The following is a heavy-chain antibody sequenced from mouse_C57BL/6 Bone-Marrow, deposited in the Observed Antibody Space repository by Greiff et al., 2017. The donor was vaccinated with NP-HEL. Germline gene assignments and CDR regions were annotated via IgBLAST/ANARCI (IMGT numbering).Heavy chain of an antibody. V-gene: IGHV1-9*01. Sequence: KLSCKATGYTFTGYWIEWVKQRPGHGLEWIGEILPGSGSTNYNEKFKGKATFTADTSSNTAYMQLSSLTTEDSAIYYCARSEAPMVTTPGFAYWGQGTLVTVSA. CDR2: ILPGSGST. CDR3: ARSEAPMVTTPGFAY. CDR1: GYTFTGYW. J-gene: IGHJ3*01. D-gene: IGHD2-2*01.